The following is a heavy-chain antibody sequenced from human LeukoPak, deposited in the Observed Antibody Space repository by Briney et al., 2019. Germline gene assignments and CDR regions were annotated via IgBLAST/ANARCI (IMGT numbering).Heavy chain of an antibody. Sequence: GGSLRLSCTASGFSFSSYGMHWVRQAPGKGLEWVAVIWHDGTNKYYADSVKGRFTISRDNSKNTLFLQMNSLRAEDTAVYYCARDGLSNNWYEFDYWGQGALVTVSS. CDR1: GFSFSSYG. J-gene: IGHJ4*02. CDR3: ARDGLSNNWYEFDY. CDR2: IWHDGTNK. V-gene: IGHV3-33*01. D-gene: IGHD1-1*01.